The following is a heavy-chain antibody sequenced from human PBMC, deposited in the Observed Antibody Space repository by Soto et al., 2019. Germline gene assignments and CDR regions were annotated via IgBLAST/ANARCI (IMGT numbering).Heavy chain of an antibody. V-gene: IGHV4-31*03. CDR3: ARDGRGTFWFGELVPNWFDP. CDR2: IYYSGST. Sequence: QVQLQESGPGLVKPSQTLSLTCTVSGGSISSGGYYWSWIRQHPGKGLEWIGYIYYSGSTYYNPSLKSRVTISVDTSKNQFSLKLSSVTAADTAVYYCARDGRGTFWFGELVPNWFDPWGQGTLVTVSS. D-gene: IGHD3-10*01. J-gene: IGHJ5*02. CDR1: GGSISSGGYY.